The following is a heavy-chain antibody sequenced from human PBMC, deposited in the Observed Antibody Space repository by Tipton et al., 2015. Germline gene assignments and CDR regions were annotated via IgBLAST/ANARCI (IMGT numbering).Heavy chain of an antibody. Sequence: TLSLTCTVSGGSISSSSYYWAWIRQPPGKGLEWIGSLYFSGSTYYNPSLKSRVTISLDTSKNQFSLKLSSVTAADTAVYYCARDFTPYDYYALDVWGQGTTVPVSS. V-gene: IGHV4-39*02. CDR3: ARDFTPYDYYALDV. CDR2: LYFSGST. CDR1: GGSISSSSYY. J-gene: IGHJ6*02.